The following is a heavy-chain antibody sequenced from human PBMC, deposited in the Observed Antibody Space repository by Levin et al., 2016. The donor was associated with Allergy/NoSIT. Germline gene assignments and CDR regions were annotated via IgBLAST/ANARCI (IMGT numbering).Heavy chain of an antibody. CDR2: INHSGST. V-gene: IGHV4-34*01. D-gene: IGHD3-3*01. CDR1: GGSFSGYY. Sequence: SETLSLTCAVYGGSFSGYYWSWIRQPPGKGLEWIGEINHSGSTNYNPSLKSRVTISVDTSKNQFSLKLSSVTAADTAVYYCARGPRITIFGVVTKKQHMDVWGQGTTVTVSS. J-gene: IGHJ6*02. CDR3: ARGPRITIFGVVTKKQHMDV.